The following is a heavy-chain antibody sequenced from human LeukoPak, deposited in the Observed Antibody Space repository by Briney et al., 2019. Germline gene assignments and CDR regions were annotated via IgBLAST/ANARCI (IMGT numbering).Heavy chain of an antibody. CDR2: INPDGTTT. Sequence: AGGSLRLSCAASGFTFSTYWMHWVRQAPGKGLVWVSRINPDGTTTSYADSVKGRFTISRDNAKDTVYLQMNSLRAEDTAVYYCASVSIGWYSFDYWGQGTLVTVSS. CDR3: ASVSIGWYSFDY. CDR1: GFTFSTYW. J-gene: IGHJ4*02. D-gene: IGHD6-19*01. V-gene: IGHV3-74*01.